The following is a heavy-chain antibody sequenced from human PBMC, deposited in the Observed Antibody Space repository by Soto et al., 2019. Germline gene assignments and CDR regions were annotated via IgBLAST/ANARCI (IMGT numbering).Heavy chain of an antibody. CDR2: IYSNGDT. J-gene: IGHJ4*02. Sequence: SETLSLTCTVSGGSITNYYWTWIRQPAGKGLEWIGRIYSNGDTNYNPSLKSRITMSVDTSKNQFSLNLSSVTAADTAVYYCARDYYGSGSRFDYWGQGTLVTVSS. CDR1: GGSITNYY. D-gene: IGHD3-10*01. V-gene: IGHV4-4*07. CDR3: ARDYYGSGSRFDY.